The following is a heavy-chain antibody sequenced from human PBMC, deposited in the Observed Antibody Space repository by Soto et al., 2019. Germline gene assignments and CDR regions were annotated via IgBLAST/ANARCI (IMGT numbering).Heavy chain of an antibody. Sequence: QVQLVESGGGVVQPGRSLRLSCAASGYTFSSYAMHWVRQAPGKGLEWVAVISYDGSNKYYADSVKGRFTISRDNSKNTLYLQMNSLRAEHTAVYYCARDVREGWFDPWGQGTLVTVSS. V-gene: IGHV3-30-3*01. CDR1: GYTFSSYA. CDR2: ISYDGSNK. CDR3: ARDVREGWFDP. J-gene: IGHJ5*02. D-gene: IGHD3-10*01.